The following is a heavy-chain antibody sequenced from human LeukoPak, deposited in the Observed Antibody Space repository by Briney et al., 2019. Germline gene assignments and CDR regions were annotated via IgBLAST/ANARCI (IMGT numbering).Heavy chain of an antibody. CDR3: ARDGNDYDFAPYYYYYYMDV. D-gene: IGHD3-3*01. CDR2: INTNTGNP. Sequence: ASVKVSCKASGYTFTSYAMNWVRQAPGQGLEWMGWINTNTGNPTYAQGFTGRFVLSLDTSVSTAYLQISSLKAEDTAVYYCARDGNDYDFAPYYYYYYMDVWGKGTTVTVSS. CDR1: GYTFTSYA. V-gene: IGHV7-4-1*02. J-gene: IGHJ6*03.